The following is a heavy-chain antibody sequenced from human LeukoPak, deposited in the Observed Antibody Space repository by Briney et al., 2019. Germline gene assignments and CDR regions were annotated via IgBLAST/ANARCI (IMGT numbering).Heavy chain of an antibody. CDR2: IPSSGSNI. CDR3: AREATGATGYFDY. J-gene: IGHJ4*02. Sequence: PGGSLRLPCAASGFTFSTYEMNWVRQAPGKGLEWVSYIPSSGSNIYYVDSVKGRFTISRDNAKNSLYLQMNSLRVEDTAVYYCAREATGATGYFDYWGQGTLVTVSS. D-gene: IGHD1-26*01. CDR1: GFTFSTYE. V-gene: IGHV3-48*03.